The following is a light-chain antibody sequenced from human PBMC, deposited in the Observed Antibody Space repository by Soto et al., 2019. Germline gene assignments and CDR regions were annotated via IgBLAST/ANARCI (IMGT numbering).Light chain of an antibody. CDR2: AAS. Sequence: EIVLTQSPGTLSLSPGERATLSCRASQTVSSNYLAWYQQKPGQAPRLLIYAASTRATGIPDRFSGSGSGTEFTLTISSLQSEDFAVYYCQQYNNWPQTFGQGTKVEIK. CDR3: QQYNNWPQT. J-gene: IGKJ1*01. CDR1: QTVSSN. V-gene: IGKV3D-15*01.